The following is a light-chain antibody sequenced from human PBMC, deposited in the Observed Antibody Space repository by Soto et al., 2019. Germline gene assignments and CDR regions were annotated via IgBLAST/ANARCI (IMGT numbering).Light chain of an antibody. CDR2: GNS. J-gene: IGLJ2*01. CDR1: SSNIGAGYD. Sequence: QSALTQPPSVSGAPGQRVTISCTGSSSNIGAGYDVHWYQQLPGTAPKLLIYGNSNRPSGVPDRFSGSKSGTTASLAITGLLAEDEADYYCQSYDSSLSGPVVFGGGTKLTVL. V-gene: IGLV1-40*01. CDR3: QSYDSSLSGPVV.